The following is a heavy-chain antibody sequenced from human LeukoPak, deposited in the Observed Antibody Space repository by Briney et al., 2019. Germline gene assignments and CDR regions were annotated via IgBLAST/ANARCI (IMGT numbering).Heavy chain of an antibody. CDR2: XXXRDDTT. CDR1: GFTFSNYA. J-gene: IGHJ4*02. Sequence: GGSLRLSCAASGFTFSNYAMSWVRQAPGKGXXXXXXXXXRDDTTYYADSVEGRFTISRDNSKNTLYLQMNSLRGEDTAVYYCAKVGQHYYDILTGQEADYWGQGTLVTVSS. V-gene: IGHV3-23*01. D-gene: IGHD3-9*01. CDR3: AKVGQHYYDILTGQEADY.